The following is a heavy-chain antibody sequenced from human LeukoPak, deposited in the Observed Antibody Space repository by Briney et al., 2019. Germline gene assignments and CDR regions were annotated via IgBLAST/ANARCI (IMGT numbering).Heavy chain of an antibody. Sequence: PSETLSLTCAVYGGSFSGYYWSWIRQPPGKGLEWIGEINHSGSTNYNPSLKSRVTISVDTSKNQFSLKLSSVTAADTAVYHCARSQWKVVPAAYFDYWGQGTLVTVSS. D-gene: IGHD2-2*01. V-gene: IGHV4-34*01. CDR3: ARSQWKVVPAAYFDY. CDR2: INHSGST. CDR1: GGSFSGYY. J-gene: IGHJ4*02.